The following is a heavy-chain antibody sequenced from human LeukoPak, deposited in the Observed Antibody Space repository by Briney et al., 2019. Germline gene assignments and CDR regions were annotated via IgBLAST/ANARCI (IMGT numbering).Heavy chain of an antibody. D-gene: IGHD5-12*01. V-gene: IGHV1-69*04. J-gene: IGHJ5*02. CDR2: ITPILGIA. CDR3: ARVSVDSGYGNWFDP. Sequence: ASVKVSCKASGGTFSSYAISWVRQAPGQGLEWMGRITPILGIANYEQKFQGRVTITADKSTSTAYMELSSLRSEDTAVYYCARVSVDSGYGNWFDPWGQGTLVTVSS. CDR1: GGTFSSYA.